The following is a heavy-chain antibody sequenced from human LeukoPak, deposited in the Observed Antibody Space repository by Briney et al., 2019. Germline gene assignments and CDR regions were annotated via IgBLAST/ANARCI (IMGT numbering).Heavy chain of an antibody. CDR1: GFTFSYYG. CDR2: IRYDGSKI. CDR3: TRVPYGDYWSSDY. V-gene: IGHV3-30*02. J-gene: IGHJ4*02. Sequence: GGSLRLSCAASGFTFSYYGMHWVRQAPGKGLEWVAFIRYDGSKIHYADSVKGRFTISRDNAKNSLFLQMNSLRVEDTAIYYCTRVPYGDYWSSDYWGQGTLVTVSS. D-gene: IGHD4-17*01.